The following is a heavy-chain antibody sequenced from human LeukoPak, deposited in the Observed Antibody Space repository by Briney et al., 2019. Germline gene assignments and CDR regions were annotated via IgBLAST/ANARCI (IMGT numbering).Heavy chain of an antibody. CDR3: ARAGYYYDSSGYYMDY. V-gene: IGHV1-46*01. Sequence: ASVKVSFTASGYTFTSYYMHWVRQAPGQGLEWMGIINPSGGSTSYAQKFQGRVTMTRDTSTSTVYMELSSLRSEDTAVYYCARAGYYYDSSGYYMDYWGQGTLVTVSS. J-gene: IGHJ4*02. D-gene: IGHD3-22*01. CDR2: INPSGGST. CDR1: GYTFTSYY.